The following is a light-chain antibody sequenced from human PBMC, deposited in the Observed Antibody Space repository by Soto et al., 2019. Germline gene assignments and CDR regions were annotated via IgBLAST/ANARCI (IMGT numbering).Light chain of an antibody. V-gene: IGLV2-14*01. Sequence: QSALSQPASVSGSPGQSITISCTGTSSDVGGFEYVSWYQHQPGKAPKLIIYDVTKRPSGVSNRFSGSKSGNTASLTISGIQAEDEGDYCCCSISRCSTSVFGPGTKRTV. CDR2: DVT. CDR1: SSDVGGFEY. CDR3: CSISRCSTSV. J-gene: IGLJ1*01.